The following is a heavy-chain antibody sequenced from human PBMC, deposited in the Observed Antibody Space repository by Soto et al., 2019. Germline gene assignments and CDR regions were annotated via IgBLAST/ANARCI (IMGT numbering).Heavy chain of an antibody. D-gene: IGHD2-15*01. Sequence: GGSLRLSCAASGFTFSSYAMSWVRQAPGKGLEWVSAISGSGGSTYYADSVKGRFTISRDNSKNTLYLQMNSLRAEDTAVYYCAKDRDSSSYYYYYMDVWGKGTTVTVSS. V-gene: IGHV3-23*01. CDR2: ISGSGGST. J-gene: IGHJ6*03. CDR1: GFTFSSYA. CDR3: AKDRDSSSYYYYYMDV.